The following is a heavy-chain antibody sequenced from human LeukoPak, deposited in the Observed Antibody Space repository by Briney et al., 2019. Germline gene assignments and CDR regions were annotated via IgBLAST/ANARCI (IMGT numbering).Heavy chain of an antibody. D-gene: IGHD6-13*01. J-gene: IGHJ4*02. CDR2: ISYDGSKK. CDR3: ASVGVAPGDGFDY. CDR1: VFTFSNYA. V-gene: IGHV3-30*04. Sequence: PGGSLRLSCAASVFTFSNYAMHWVRQAPGKGLEWVAVISYDGSKKYYADSVKGRFTISRDNSKNTLYLQMNSLRAEDAAVFYCASVGVAPGDGFDYWGQGTLVTVSS.